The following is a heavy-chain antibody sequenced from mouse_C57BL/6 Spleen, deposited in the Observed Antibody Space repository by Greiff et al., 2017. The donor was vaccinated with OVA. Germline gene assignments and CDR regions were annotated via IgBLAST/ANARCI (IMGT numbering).Heavy chain of an antibody. J-gene: IGHJ4*01. CDR1: GYTFTSYW. CDR3: ARTGGLRRRYAMDY. CDR2: IDPSDSYT. D-gene: IGHD2-2*01. V-gene: IGHV1-50*01. Sequence: QVQLQQPGAELVKPGASVQLSCKASGYTFTSYWMQWVKQRPGQGLEWIGEIDPSDSYTNYNQKFKGKATLTVDTSSSTAYMQLSSLTSEDSAVYYCARTGGLRRRYAMDYWGQGTSVTVSS.